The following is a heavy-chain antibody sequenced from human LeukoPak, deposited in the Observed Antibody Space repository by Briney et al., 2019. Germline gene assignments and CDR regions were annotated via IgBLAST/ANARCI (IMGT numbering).Heavy chain of an antibody. CDR2: INSNGGST. CDR1: GFTFDDYG. Sequence: GGSLRLSYAASGFTFDDYGMSWVRQAPGKGLXXXXXINSNGGSTGYADSVKGRFTISRDNAKNSLYLQMNSLRAEDTALYHCARELYGDYVDNWFDPWGQGTLVTVSS. D-gene: IGHD4-17*01. J-gene: IGHJ5*02. CDR3: ARELYGDYVDNWFDP. V-gene: IGHV3-20*01.